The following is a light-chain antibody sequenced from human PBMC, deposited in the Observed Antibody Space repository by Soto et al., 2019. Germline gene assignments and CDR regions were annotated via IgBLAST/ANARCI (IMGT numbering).Light chain of an antibody. Sequence: EFVLTQSPGTPSLSPGERATLSFRASQTVRNNYLAWYQQKPGQAPRLLIYDASSRATGIPDRFSGGGSGTDFTLSISRLEPEDFAVYYCQQFSSYPLTFGGGTKVDIK. J-gene: IGKJ4*01. CDR3: QQFSSYPLT. V-gene: IGKV3-20*01. CDR2: DAS. CDR1: QTVRNNY.